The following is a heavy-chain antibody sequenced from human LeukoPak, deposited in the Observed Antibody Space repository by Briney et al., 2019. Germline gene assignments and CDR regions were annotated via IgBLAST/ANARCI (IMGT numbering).Heavy chain of an antibody. CDR1: GGSINSYY. V-gene: IGHV4-59*01. D-gene: IGHD1-1*01. Sequence: SETLSLTCTVSGGSINSYYWSWIRQPPGKGLEWIGYIYYSGSTNYNPSLKSRVTISVDTSKNQFSLKLSSVTAADTAVYYCARDESGTSAFDIWGLGTMVTVSS. J-gene: IGHJ3*02. CDR3: ARDESGTSAFDI. CDR2: IYYSGST.